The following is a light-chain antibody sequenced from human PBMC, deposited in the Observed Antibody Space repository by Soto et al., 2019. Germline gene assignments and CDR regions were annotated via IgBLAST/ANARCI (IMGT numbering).Light chain of an antibody. V-gene: IGKV1-39*01. J-gene: IGKJ4*01. CDR1: QSIGGF. CDR2: AAS. CDR3: QQSYSTPLT. Sequence: DIQMTQSPSSLSVSVGDRVTITCRASQSIGGFLNWYQQKLGKAPKLLIYAASSLQSGVPSRFSGSGSGTDFTLTISSPQPEDFATYYCQQSYSTPLTFGGGTQVEI.